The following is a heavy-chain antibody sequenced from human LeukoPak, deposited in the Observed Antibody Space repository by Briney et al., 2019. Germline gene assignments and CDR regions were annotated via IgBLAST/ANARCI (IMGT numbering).Heavy chain of an antibody. Sequence: GASVKVSCKVSGDILIELSIQWVRQAPGKGLECMGGFDPEQNTMIYAQRLQGRVTMTEDTSTDTAYMELSSLTSEDTGIYYCATRSGDFWSGYVNWGQGTLVTVSS. CDR2: FDPEQNTM. D-gene: IGHD3-3*01. CDR3: ATRSGDFWSGYVN. CDR1: GDILIELS. V-gene: IGHV1-24*01. J-gene: IGHJ4*02.